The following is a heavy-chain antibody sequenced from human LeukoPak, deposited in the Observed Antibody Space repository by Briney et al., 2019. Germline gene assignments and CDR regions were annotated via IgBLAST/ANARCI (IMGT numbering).Heavy chain of an antibody. CDR1: GYSFTSGHY. Sequence: SATLSLTCSVSGYSFTSGHYWGWIRQPPGKGLEWIANIYHTGSAHYNPSLKSRVTISVDTSKNQFSLKLSSVTAADTAVYYCARYCTSTTCILRGCDYWGQGTLVTVSS. V-gene: IGHV4-38-2*01. CDR3: ARYCTSTTCILRGCDY. D-gene: IGHD2-2*01. J-gene: IGHJ4*02. CDR2: IYHTGSA.